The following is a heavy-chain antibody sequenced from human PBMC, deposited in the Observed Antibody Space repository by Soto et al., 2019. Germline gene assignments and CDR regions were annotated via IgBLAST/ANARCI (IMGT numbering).Heavy chain of an antibody. CDR3: ARRSSGWYCDY. D-gene: IGHD6-19*01. CDR2: ISGSGDST. V-gene: IGHV3-23*01. J-gene: IGHJ4*02. Sequence: EVQLLESGGGLVQPGGSLRLSCAASGFTFSGYAMNWVRQAPGKGLEWVSVISGSGDSTYYADSVKGRFTISRDNSKNTLYLQMNSLGAGDTAVSYCARRSSGWYCDYWGQGTLVTVSS. CDR1: GFTFSGYA.